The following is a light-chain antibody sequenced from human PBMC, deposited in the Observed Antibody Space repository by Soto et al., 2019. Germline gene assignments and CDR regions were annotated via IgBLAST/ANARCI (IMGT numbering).Light chain of an antibody. CDR1: SSGVGGYNY. Sequence: QSVLTQPASVSGSPGQSITISCTGTSSGVGGYNYVSWYQQHPGKAPKLMIYEVSNRPSGVSSRFSGSKSGNTASLTISGLQAEDEADYYCSSYTSSSTLHVFGTGTKVTVL. CDR2: EVS. CDR3: SSYTSSSTLHV. V-gene: IGLV2-14*01. J-gene: IGLJ1*01.